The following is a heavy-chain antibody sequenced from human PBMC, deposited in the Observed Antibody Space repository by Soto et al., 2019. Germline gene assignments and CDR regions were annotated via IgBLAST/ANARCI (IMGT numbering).Heavy chain of an antibody. CDR2: ISSSSSYI. J-gene: IGHJ4*02. V-gene: IGHV3-21*01. Sequence: GGSLRLSCAASWFTFSSYTLNWVRQAPGKGLEWGSSISSSSSYIYYADSVKGRFTISRDNAKNSLYLQMNSLRAEDTAVYYWARDGAAAGTGIDYWGQGT. D-gene: IGHD6-13*01. CDR3: ARDGAAAGTGIDY. CDR1: WFTFSSYT.